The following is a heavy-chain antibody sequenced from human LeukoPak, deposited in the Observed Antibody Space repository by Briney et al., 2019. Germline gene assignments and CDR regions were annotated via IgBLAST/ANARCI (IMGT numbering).Heavy chain of an antibody. J-gene: IGHJ4*02. CDR1: GFIFSSYW. Sequence: GGSLRLSCAASGFIFSSYWMHWVRQAPGKGLVWVSRVNGVGSNTSYADSVKGRFTIASDNAKNTLYLQMNSLRDEDTAVYYCARGGGYSYVLFDYWGQGTLVTASS. D-gene: IGHD5-18*01. CDR2: VNGVGSNT. V-gene: IGHV3-74*01. CDR3: ARGGGYSYVLFDY.